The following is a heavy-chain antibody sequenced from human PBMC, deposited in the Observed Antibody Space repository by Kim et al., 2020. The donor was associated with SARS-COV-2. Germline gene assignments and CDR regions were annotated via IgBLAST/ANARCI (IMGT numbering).Heavy chain of an antibody. Sequence: SETLSLTCTVSGGSISSYYWSWIRQPPGKGLEWIGYIYYSGSTNYNPSLKSRVTISVDTSKNQFSLKLSSVTAADTAVYYCARRGTIFGVVIEDYMDVWGKGTTVTVSS. CDR1: GGSISSYY. CDR2: IYYSGST. CDR3: ARRGTIFGVVIEDYMDV. D-gene: IGHD3-3*01. V-gene: IGHV4-59*01. J-gene: IGHJ6*03.